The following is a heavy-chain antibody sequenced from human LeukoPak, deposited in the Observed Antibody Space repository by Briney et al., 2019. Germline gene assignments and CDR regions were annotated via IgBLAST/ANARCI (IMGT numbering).Heavy chain of an antibody. CDR1: GFTFSDYY. V-gene: IGHV3-11*04. CDR2: ISDSGSAI. D-gene: IGHD1-7*01. J-gene: IGHJ4*02. Sequence: GGSLRLSCAASGFTFSDYYMSWFRQAPGKGLEWVSYISDSGSAISYADSVKGRFTISRDNAKNSLYLQMNSLRVEDTAVYYCARGPRYNWNSNYFPFDYWGQGTLVTVSS. CDR3: ARGPRYNWNSNYFPFDY.